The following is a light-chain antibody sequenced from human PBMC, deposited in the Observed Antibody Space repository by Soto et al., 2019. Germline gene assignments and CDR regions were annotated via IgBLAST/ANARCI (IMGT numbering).Light chain of an antibody. CDR2: AAS. Sequence: DIQMTQSPSSLSAFVGDRVTITCQASQDISTYVNWYQQKPGKTPNLLIYAASNLETRVPSRFSGSGSGTKFTLTISRLQSEDIGTYHCQQYDNLPVTFGPGTKVNVK. V-gene: IGKV1-33*01. CDR3: QQYDNLPVT. J-gene: IGKJ3*01. CDR1: QDISTY.